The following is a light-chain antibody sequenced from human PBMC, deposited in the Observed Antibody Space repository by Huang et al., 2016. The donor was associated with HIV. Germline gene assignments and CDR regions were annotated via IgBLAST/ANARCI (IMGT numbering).Light chain of an antibody. J-gene: IGKJ1*01. CDR2: DAS. V-gene: IGKV3-11*01. CDR3: HQHSSWPGT. Sequence: DIVLTQSPATLSLSPGERATLSCRAGQSVGSYLAWYQQTPGQAPRLLVSDASQRATGSPARFSGSGSGTDFTLTISSLEPEDFAVYYCHQHSSWPGTFGQGTRVEIK. CDR1: QSVGSY.